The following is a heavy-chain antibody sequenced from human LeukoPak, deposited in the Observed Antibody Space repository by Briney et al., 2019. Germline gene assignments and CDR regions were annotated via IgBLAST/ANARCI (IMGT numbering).Heavy chain of an antibody. J-gene: IGHJ6*02. V-gene: IGHV6-1*01. CDR3: ARGVADTLQGGMDV. CDR2: TFYGSKWYN. Sequence: SQTLSLTCAISGDSVSGSSPAWNWIRQSPTRGLEWLGRTFYGSKWYNDYALSVKSRIAIIPDTSKNQFSLQLNSVTPEDTAVYYCARGVADTLQGGMDVWGQGTTVTVSS. D-gene: IGHD5-18*01. CDR1: GDSVSGSSPA.